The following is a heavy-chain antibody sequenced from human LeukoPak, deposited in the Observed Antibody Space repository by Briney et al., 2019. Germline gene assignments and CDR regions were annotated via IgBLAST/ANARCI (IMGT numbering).Heavy chain of an antibody. D-gene: IGHD3-22*01. Sequence: GGSLRLSCAASGFTSSSYAMSWVRQAPGKGLEWVSAISGSGGSTYYADSVKGRFTISRDNSKNTLYLQMNSLRAEDTAVYYCANYYDSSGYYSNQYYFDYWGQGTLVTVSS. J-gene: IGHJ4*02. V-gene: IGHV3-23*01. CDR1: GFTSSSYA. CDR3: ANYYDSSGYYSNQYYFDY. CDR2: ISGSGGST.